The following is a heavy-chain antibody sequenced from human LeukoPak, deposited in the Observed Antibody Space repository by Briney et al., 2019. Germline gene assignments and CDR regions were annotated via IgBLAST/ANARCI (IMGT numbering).Heavy chain of an antibody. J-gene: IGHJ4*02. V-gene: IGHV3-30*18. CDR2: ISYDGSNK. Sequence: GGSLRLSCAASGFTFSSYGMNWVRQAPGKGLEWVAIISYDGSNKYYADSVKGRFTISRDNSKNTLYLQMNSLRAEDTAVYYCAKDRQWLAYFDYWGQGTLVTVSS. CDR3: AKDRQWLAYFDY. D-gene: IGHD6-19*01. CDR1: GFTFSSYG.